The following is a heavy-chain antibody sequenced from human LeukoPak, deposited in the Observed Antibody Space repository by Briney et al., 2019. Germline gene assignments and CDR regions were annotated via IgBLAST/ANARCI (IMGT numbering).Heavy chain of an antibody. V-gene: IGHV4-39*07. CDR1: GGSISSGDYY. J-gene: IGHJ4*02. CDR3: AGARFARFDY. Sequence: SETLSLTCTVSGGSISSGDYYWSWIRQPPGKGLEWIGEINHSGSTNYNPSLKSRVTISVDTSKNQFSLKLSSVTAADTAVYYCAGARFARFDYWGQGTLVTVSS. D-gene: IGHD3-16*01. CDR2: INHSGST.